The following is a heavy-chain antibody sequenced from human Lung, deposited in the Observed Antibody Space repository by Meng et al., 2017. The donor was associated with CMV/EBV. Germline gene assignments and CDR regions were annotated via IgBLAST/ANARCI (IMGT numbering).Heavy chain of an antibody. V-gene: IGHV1-2*02. Sequence: SVKVSXKTSGYPFISYGISWVRQAPGKGLEWMGWINPNTGDTNYAQKFQGRVTMTRDTSISTAYMELSSLTSDDTAVYYCARSIVVVIATLDPWGQGTLVTVSS. D-gene: IGHD2-21*01. CDR3: ARSIVVVIATLDP. CDR2: INPNTGDT. CDR1: GYPFISYG. J-gene: IGHJ5*02.